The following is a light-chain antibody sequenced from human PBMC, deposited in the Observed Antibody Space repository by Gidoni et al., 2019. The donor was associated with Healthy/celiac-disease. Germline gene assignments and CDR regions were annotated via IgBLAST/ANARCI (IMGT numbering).Light chain of an antibody. J-gene: IGLJ3*02. V-gene: IGLV2-11*01. Sequence: QSALTQPRSVSGSPGQSVTISCTGTRRDVGGYNYVSWYQQHPGKAPKLMIYDVSKRPSGVPDRFSGSKSGNTASLTISGLQAEDEADYYCCSYAGSYTFVFGGGTKLTVL. CDR1: RRDVGGYNY. CDR3: CSYAGSYTFV. CDR2: DVS.